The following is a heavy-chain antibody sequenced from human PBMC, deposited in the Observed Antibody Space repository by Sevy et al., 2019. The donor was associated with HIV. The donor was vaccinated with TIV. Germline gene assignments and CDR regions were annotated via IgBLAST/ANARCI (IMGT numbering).Heavy chain of an antibody. Sequence: ETLSLTCTVSGGSISSYYWSWIRQPPGKGLEWIGYIYYSGSTNYNPSLKSRVTISVDTSKNQFSLKLSSVTAADTAVYYCATSYYDSSGYELDYWGQGTLVTVSS. J-gene: IGHJ4*02. V-gene: IGHV4-59*01. CDR3: ATSYYDSSGYELDY. D-gene: IGHD3-22*01. CDR1: GGSISSYY. CDR2: IYYSGST.